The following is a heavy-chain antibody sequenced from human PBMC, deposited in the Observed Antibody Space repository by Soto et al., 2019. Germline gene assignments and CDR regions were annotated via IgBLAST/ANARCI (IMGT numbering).Heavy chain of an antibody. CDR2: INSDGTIS. D-gene: IGHD2-15*01. CDR3: ARLSGEHSAFFSYGMDA. Sequence: EGCLRRTCSASPIPSDRNRLNLVRRPPRNVPDWHSRINSDGTISSYAYSVNARWTISRDKASNTLSLQMNSLRADDTAVYYCARLSGEHSAFFSYGMDAWGPGTTVTVSS. V-gene: IGHV3-74*01. CDR1: PIPSDRNR. J-gene: IGHJ6*02.